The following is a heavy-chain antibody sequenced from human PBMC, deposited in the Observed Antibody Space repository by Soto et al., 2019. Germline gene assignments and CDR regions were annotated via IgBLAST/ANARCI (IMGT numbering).Heavy chain of an antibody. D-gene: IGHD3-22*01. CDR3: ARDRSTEANYFDTTSYYLDN. J-gene: IGHJ4*02. CDR1: GYTFTRYY. V-gene: IGHV1-46*01. CDR2: VNPRDGAT. Sequence: ASVKVSCKASGYTFTRYYMHWVRQAPGQGLAWMGIVNPRDGATTYAQEFQGRVTMTTETSTSTVFMELRGLRSDDTALYYCARDRSTEANYFDTTSYYLDNWGRGTLVTVSS.